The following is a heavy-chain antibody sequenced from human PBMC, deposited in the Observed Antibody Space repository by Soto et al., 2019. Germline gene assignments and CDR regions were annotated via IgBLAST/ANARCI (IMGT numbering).Heavy chain of an antibody. V-gene: IGHV4-31*03. CDR1: GGSISSGGYY. J-gene: IGHJ4*02. CDR3: AREKPEDGGIDY. Sequence: SETLSLTFTVSGGSISSGGYYWSWIRQHPWKGLEWILYIYYSGSTYYNPSLKSRVTISVYTSKKQFSLKLSSVTAADTAVYYCAREKPEDGGIDYWGQGTLVTVSS. D-gene: IGHD3-3*01. CDR2: IYYSGST.